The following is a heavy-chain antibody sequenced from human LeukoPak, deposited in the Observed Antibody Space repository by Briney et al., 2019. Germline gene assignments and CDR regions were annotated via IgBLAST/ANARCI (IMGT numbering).Heavy chain of an antibody. J-gene: IGHJ6*02. V-gene: IGHV1-8*01. CDR1: GYTFTSYD. Sequence: ASVKVSCKASGYTFTSYDINWVRQATGQGLEWMGWMNPNSGNTGYAQKFQGRVTTTRNTSISTAYMELSSLRSEDTAVYYCARVNDYVWGSYRHQDYYYGMDVWGQGTTVTVSS. D-gene: IGHD3-16*02. CDR2: MNPNSGNT. CDR3: ARVNDYVWGSYRHQDYYYGMDV.